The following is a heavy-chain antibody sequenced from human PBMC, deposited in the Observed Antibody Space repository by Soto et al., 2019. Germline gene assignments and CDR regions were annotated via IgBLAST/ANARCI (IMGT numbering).Heavy chain of an antibody. CDR1: GFSFSSSA. CDR3: AKATLRVVQPSVFDH. Sequence: GGSLRLSCEASGFSFSSSAMNWVRQAPGKGLEWISVISGSGGATYFADSVKGRFTISRDNSKNTLYLQMNSLRAEDTAVYYCAKATLRVVQPSVFDHWGQGTLVTVSS. CDR2: ISGSGGAT. V-gene: IGHV3-23*01. J-gene: IGHJ4*02. D-gene: IGHD3-3*01.